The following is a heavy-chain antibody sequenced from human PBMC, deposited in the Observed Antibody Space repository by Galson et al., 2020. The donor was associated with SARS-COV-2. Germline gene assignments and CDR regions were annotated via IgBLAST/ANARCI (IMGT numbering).Heavy chain of an antibody. V-gene: IGHV2-5*02. J-gene: IGHJ4*02. Sequence: SGPTLVKPTQTLTLNCTFSGFSLSTRGVGVGWIRQPPGKALEWLALIYWDDDKRYSPSLKSRLTITKDTSKNQVVLTMTNMDPVDTATYYCAHRLAAVAANVYFDYWGQGTLVTVSS. CDR3: AHRLAAVAANVYFDY. CDR2: IYWDDDK. D-gene: IGHD6-19*01. CDR1: GFSLSTRGVG.